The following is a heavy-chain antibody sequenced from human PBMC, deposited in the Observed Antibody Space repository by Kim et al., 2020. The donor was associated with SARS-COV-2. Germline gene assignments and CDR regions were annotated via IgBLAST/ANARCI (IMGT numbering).Heavy chain of an antibody. J-gene: IGHJ4*02. CDR2: TT. D-gene: IGHD6-13*01. V-gene: IGHV3-15*01. Sequence: TTDYAAPVKGRFTISRDDSKNTLYLQMNSLKTEDTAVYYCTTGPSRSRAGWGQGTLVTVSS. CDR3: TTGPSRSRAG.